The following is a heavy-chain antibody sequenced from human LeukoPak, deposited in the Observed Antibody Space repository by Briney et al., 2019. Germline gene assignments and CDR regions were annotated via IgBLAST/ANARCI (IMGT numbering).Heavy chain of an antibody. Sequence: PSETLSLTCTVSGGSISSYYWSWIRQPPGKGLEWIGEVNHSGSTNYNPSLKSRVTISVDTSKNQFSLKLSSVTAADTAVYYCARGQRYSYGSYYFDYWGQGTLVTVSS. CDR1: GGSISSYY. CDR2: VNHSGST. V-gene: IGHV4-34*01. D-gene: IGHD5-18*01. CDR3: ARGQRYSYGSYYFDY. J-gene: IGHJ4*02.